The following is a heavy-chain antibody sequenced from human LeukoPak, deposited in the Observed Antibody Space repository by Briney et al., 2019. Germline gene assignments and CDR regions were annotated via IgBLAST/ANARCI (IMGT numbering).Heavy chain of an antibody. CDR2: LASDGRNE. J-gene: IGHJ4*02. V-gene: IGHV3-33*01. CDR3: ARGGGRQLDY. CDR1: GFPFSTYG. Sequence: PGGSLRLSCAASGFPFSTYGMHWVRRAPGKGLEWVAGLASDGRNENYPDSVKGRFTISRDNSKNTLYLQMNILRAEDTAVYYCARGGGRQLDYWGQGTLVTVSS. D-gene: IGHD1-26*01.